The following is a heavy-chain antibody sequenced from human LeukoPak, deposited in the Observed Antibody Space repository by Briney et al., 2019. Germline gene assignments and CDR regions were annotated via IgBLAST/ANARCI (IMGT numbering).Heavy chain of an antibody. J-gene: IGHJ4*02. D-gene: IGHD6-13*01. V-gene: IGHV3-21*01. CDR3: ARDGHIRIAAAAFDY. CDR2: ISSSSSYI. CDR1: GFTFSSYS. Sequence: GGSLRLSCAASGFTFSSYSMNWVRQAPGKGLEWVSPISSSSSYIYYADSVKGRFTISRDNAKNSLYLQMNSLRAEDTAVYYCARDGHIRIAAAAFDYWGQGTLVTVSS.